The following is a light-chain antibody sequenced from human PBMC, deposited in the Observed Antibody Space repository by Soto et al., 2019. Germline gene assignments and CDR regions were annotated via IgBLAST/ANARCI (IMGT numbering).Light chain of an antibody. V-gene: IGKV1-27*01. Sequence: DIQMTQSPSSLSASVGDRVTITCRASQGISNYLAWYQQKPGKVPKLLIYAASTLQSGLPSRFSGSGSGTAFNLTISSLQPEDVATYYCQRYKSAPTFGPGTKVDIK. CDR1: QGISNY. J-gene: IGKJ3*01. CDR2: AAS. CDR3: QRYKSAPT.